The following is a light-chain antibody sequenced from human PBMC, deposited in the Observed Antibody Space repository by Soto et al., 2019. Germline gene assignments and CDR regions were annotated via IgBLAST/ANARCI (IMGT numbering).Light chain of an antibody. CDR1: QTINIY. Sequence: EIVMTQSPATLSVSPGEGATLSCRASQTINIYLAWYQQKPGQAPRLLIYDASNRATGIPARFSGSGSGTDFTLTISNLEPEDFAVYYCQQRSNWPHTFGGGTKVDIK. CDR2: DAS. J-gene: IGKJ4*01. CDR3: QQRSNWPHT. V-gene: IGKV3-11*01.